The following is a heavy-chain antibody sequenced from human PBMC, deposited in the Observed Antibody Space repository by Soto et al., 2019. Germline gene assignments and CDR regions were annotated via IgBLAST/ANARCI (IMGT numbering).Heavy chain of an antibody. CDR2: IYSGGST. D-gene: IGHD6-6*01. CDR3: ASSPWYSSSWVYYFDY. V-gene: IGHV3-66*01. J-gene: IGHJ4*02. Sequence: GGSLRLSCAASGFTVSSNYMSWVRQAPGKGLEWVSVIYSGGSTYYADSVKGRFTISRDNSKNTLYLQMNSLRAEDTAVYYCASSPWYSSSWVYYFDYWGQGTLVTVSS. CDR1: GFTVSSNY.